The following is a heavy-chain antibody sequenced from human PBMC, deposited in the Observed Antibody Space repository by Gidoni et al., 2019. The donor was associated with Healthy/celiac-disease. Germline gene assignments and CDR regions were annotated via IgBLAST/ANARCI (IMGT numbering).Heavy chain of an antibody. J-gene: IGHJ4*02. CDR1: GGSISSSSYY. CDR2: IYYSGST. D-gene: IGHD5-18*01. V-gene: IGHV4-39*01. Sequence: QLQLQESGPGLVKPSETLSLTCTVTGGSISSSSYYWGWIRQPPGKGLEWLGSIYYSGSTYYTPSLKSRVTISVDTSKNQFSLKLRSVTAADTAVYYCARAPDTAMVQYFDYWGQGTLVTVSS. CDR3: ARAPDTAMVQYFDY.